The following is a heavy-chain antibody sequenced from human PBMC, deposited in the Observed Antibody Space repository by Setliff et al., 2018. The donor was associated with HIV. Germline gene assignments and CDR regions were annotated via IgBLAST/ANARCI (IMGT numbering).Heavy chain of an antibody. V-gene: IGHV5-51*01. CDR1: GHSFTTYW. J-gene: IGHJ6*02. Sequence: GESLKISCKGSGHSFTTYWIGWVRQMPGKGLEWMGIIHPGDSETRYSPSFQGQVIISADKSIGTAYLQWSSLKASDTAMYYCASLQPDAVDVWGQGTTVTVSS. CDR3: ASLQPDAVDV. CDR2: IHPGDSET.